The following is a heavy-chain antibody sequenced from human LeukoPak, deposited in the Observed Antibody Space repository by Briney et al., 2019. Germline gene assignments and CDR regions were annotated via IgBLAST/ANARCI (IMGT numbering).Heavy chain of an antibody. V-gene: IGHV3-74*01. CDR3: ARDNNWNYPDF. CDR2: ISSDGTAT. J-gene: IGHJ4*02. CDR1: GFTFSSYW. D-gene: IGHD1-7*01. Sequence: PGGSLRLSCAASGFTFSSYWMHWVRQAPGKGLAWVSRISSDGTATRYADSVKGRFTISRDNAKNTLFLQMNSLRAEDTAVYYCARDNNWNYPDFWGQGTLVTVSS.